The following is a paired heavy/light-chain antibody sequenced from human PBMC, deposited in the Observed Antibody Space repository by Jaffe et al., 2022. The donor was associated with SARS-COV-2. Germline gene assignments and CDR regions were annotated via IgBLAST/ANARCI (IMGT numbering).Light chain of an antibody. J-gene: IGLJ2*01. V-gene: IGLV1-44*01. CDR3: AAWDGSLSGVV. CDR2: TND. Sequence: QSVLTQPPSASGTPGQRVTISCSGSSSNIGSNTVNWYQQLPGTAPKLLMHTNDQRPSGVPDRFSGSRSGTSASLAISGLQSEDEADYYCAAWDGSLSGVVFGGGTKLSVL. CDR1: SSNIGSNT.
Heavy chain of an antibody. CDR1: GGSVSSDSHY. CDR2: ISDSGSA. CDR3: AGRGGRGGRGYSRYFDL. J-gene: IGHJ2*01. D-gene: IGHD3-22*01. V-gene: IGHV4-61*01. Sequence: QVQLQESGPGLVKPSETLSLTCTVSGGSVSSDSHYWSWIRQPPGRGLEWIAYISDSGSAYYSPSLKSRVTISVDTSKNQFSLKLSSVTAADTAVYYCAGRGGRGGRGYSRYFDLWGRGTLVIVSS.